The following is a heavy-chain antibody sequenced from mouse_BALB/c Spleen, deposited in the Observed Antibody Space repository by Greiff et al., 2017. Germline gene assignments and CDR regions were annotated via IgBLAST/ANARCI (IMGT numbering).Heavy chain of an antibody. V-gene: IGHV1-39*01. CDR3: ARNDGYYGFDY. CDR2: INPYYGST. J-gene: IGHJ2*01. D-gene: IGHD2-3*01. Sequence: VQLQQTGPELVKPGASVKISCKASGYSFTDYIMLWVKQSHGKSLEWIGNINPYYGSTSYNLKFKGKATLTVDKSSSTAYMQLNSLTSEDSAVYYCARNDGYYGFDYWGQGTTLTVSS. CDR1: GYSFTDYI.